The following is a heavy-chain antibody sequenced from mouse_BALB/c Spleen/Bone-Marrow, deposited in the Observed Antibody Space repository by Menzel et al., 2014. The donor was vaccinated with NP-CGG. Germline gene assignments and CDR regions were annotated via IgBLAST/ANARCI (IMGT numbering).Heavy chain of an antibody. Sequence: QVQLQQSGAELAKPGASLKMSCKASGYTFTSYWMHWVKQRPGQGLEWIGYINPSTDYTEYNQKFKDKATLTADKSSSTASIQVSMLTSEDSAVYYCARWSYGGGYGFAYWGHGTLVTVSA. V-gene: IGHV1-7*01. CDR3: ARWSYGGGYGFAY. J-gene: IGHJ3*01. D-gene: IGHD1-1*01. CDR2: INPSTDYT. CDR1: GYTFTSYW.